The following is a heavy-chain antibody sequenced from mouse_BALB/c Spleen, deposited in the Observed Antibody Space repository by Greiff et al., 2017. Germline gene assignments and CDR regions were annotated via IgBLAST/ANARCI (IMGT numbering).Heavy chain of an antibody. CDR2: IYPGSGST. CDR3: TRVGNLYAMDY. J-gene: IGHJ4*01. V-gene: IGHV1S22*01. Sequence: LQQPGSELVRPGASVKLSCKASGYTFTSYWMHWVKQRPGQGLEWIGNIYPGSGSTNYDEKFKSKATLTVDTSSSTAYMQLSSLISEDSAVYYCTRVGNLYAMDYWGQGTSVTVSS. D-gene: IGHD2-1*01. CDR1: GYTFTSYW.